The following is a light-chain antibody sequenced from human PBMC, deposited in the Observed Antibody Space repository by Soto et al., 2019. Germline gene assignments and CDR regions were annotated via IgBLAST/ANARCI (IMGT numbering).Light chain of an antibody. CDR2: AAS. J-gene: IGKJ4*01. Sequence: DIRMAQSPSTLSASVGDRVTITCRASQSVGSWLAWYQQKPGKAPKLLIYAASSLQSGVPSRFRGSGSGTEFTLTISSLQPDDFATYYCQQYNSYPSHFGGGTKVEI. CDR3: QQYNSYPSH. V-gene: IGKV1-5*01. CDR1: QSVGSW.